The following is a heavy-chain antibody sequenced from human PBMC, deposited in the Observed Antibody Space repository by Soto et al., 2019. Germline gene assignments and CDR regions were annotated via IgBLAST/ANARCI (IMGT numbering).Heavy chain of an antibody. V-gene: IGHV1-3*01. CDR3: ARAEWLRSYYFAY. J-gene: IGHJ4*01. CDR2: INAGNGNT. D-gene: IGHD5-12*01. Sequence: RLEWMGWINAGNGNTKYSQKFQGRVTITRDTSASTAYMELSSLRSEDTAVYYCARAEWLRSYYFAYRGHGTLVTVS.